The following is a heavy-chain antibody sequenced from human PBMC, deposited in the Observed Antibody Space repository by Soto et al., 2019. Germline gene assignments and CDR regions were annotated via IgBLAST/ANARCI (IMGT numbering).Heavy chain of an antibody. V-gene: IGHV3-23*01. CDR1: GFSFGSYA. CDR3: ARLSYLDY. Sequence: GGSLRLSCAASGFSFGSYALSWVRQAPGKGLEWVSTISGSGGKTFYADSVKGRFSISRDTSQNTLYLQMNSLRAADTAIYYCARLSYLDYWGQGTRVTVSS. J-gene: IGHJ4*02. CDR2: ISGSGGKT.